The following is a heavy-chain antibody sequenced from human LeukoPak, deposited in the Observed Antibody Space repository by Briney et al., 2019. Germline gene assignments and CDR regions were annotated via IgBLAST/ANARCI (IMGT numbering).Heavy chain of an antibody. CDR3: ARDGATGVLDH. D-gene: IGHD1-1*01. CDR1: GGSIRSAGYS. V-gene: IGHV4-31*03. CDR2: IYYSGNT. Sequence: PSQTLSLTCSVSGGSIRSAGYSWYWIRQFPGRGLEWIGYIYYSGNTAYNPSLKSRVTISLDTSENQFSLNLTSVTAADTAVYFCARDGATGVLDHWGQGTLVTVSS. J-gene: IGHJ4*02.